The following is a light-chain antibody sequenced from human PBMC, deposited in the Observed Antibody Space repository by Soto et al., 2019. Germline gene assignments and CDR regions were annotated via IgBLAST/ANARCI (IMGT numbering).Light chain of an antibody. Sequence: DIVMTQSPDSLAVSLGERATINCKSSQSVLYRSNTKNYLAWYQQKPGQPPNLLIYWASTRESGVPDRFSGSWSGTDFTLTISSLQAEDVAVYYCQQYYSLPPTFGQGNKVEIK. J-gene: IGKJ1*01. CDR2: WAS. CDR3: QQYYSLPPT. CDR1: QSVLYRSNTKNY. V-gene: IGKV4-1*01.